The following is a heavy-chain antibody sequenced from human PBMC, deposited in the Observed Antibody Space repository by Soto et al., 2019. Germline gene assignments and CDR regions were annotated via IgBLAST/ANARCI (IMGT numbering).Heavy chain of an antibody. CDR2: ISGSGGST. J-gene: IGHJ6*02. Sequence: EVQLLESGGGLVQPGGSLRLSCAASGFTFSSYAMSWVRQAPGKGLEWDSAISGSGGSTYYADSVKGRFTISRDNSKNTLYLQMNSLRAEDTAVYYCAKDPAAGTDGMDVWGQGTTVTVSS. V-gene: IGHV3-23*01. CDR1: GFTFSSYA. D-gene: IGHD6-13*01. CDR3: AKDPAAGTDGMDV.